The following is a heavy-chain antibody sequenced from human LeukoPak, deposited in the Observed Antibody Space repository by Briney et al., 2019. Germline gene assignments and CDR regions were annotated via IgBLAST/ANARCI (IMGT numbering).Heavy chain of an antibody. CDR2: ISNSGATT. CDR1: GFTLSSYA. D-gene: IGHD3-10*01. CDR3: AKDLITMVRGVIGDFDY. Sequence: GGSLRLSCAGSGFTLSSYAMSWVRQAPGKGLEWVSRISNSGATTDYAASVKGRFTISRDNSKNTLYLQMNSLRAEDTAVYYCAKDLITMVRGVIGDFDYWGQGTLVTVSS. J-gene: IGHJ4*02. V-gene: IGHV3-23*01.